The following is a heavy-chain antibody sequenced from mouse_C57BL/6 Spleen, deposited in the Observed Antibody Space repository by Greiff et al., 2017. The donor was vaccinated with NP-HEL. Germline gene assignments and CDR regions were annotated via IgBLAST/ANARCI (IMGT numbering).Heavy chain of an antibody. CDR3: ARNYYGSGYGGYCDV. CDR2: ISSGGSYT. Sequence: EVHLVESGGDLVKPGGSLKLSCAASGFTFSSYGMSWVRQTPDKRLEWVATISSGGSYTYYPDSVTGRFTISRDNAKNTLYLQMSSLKSEDTAMYYCARNYYGSGYGGYCDVWGTEGTVTVSS. V-gene: IGHV5-6*01. CDR1: GFTFSSYG. D-gene: IGHD1-1*01. J-gene: IGHJ1*03.